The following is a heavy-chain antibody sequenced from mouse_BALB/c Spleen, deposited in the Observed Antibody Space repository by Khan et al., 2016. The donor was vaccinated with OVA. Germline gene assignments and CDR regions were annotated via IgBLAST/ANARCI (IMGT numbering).Heavy chain of an antibody. V-gene: IGHV3-2*02. D-gene: IGHD2-1*01. J-gene: IGHJ4*01. Sequence: VQLKESGPGLVKPSQSLSLTCTVTGYSITSDYTWNWIRQFPENKLEWMGYISYSGSTSYNPSLKSRISITRDPSKNQFFLQLNSVITDDTATYYCTSYGNYHYYAMDYWGPGTSVTVSS. CDR3: TSYGNYHYYAMDY. CDR2: ISYSGST. CDR1: GYSITSDYT.